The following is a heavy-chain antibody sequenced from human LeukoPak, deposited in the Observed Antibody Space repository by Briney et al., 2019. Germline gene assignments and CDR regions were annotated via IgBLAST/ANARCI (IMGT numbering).Heavy chain of an antibody. D-gene: IGHD2-15*01. CDR1: GRSISSYY. CDR2: IYYSGST. V-gene: IGHV4-59*01. CDR3: ARGGGSGYYYYYMDV. J-gene: IGHJ6*03. Sequence: SETLSLTCTVSGRSISSYYWSWIRQPPGKGLEWIGYIYYSGSTNYNPPLKSRVTISVDTSKNQFSLKLSSVTAADTAVYYCARGGGSGYYYYYMDVWGKGTTVTISS.